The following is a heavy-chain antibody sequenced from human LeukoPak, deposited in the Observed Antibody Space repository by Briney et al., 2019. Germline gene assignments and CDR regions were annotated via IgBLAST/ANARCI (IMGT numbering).Heavy chain of an antibody. CDR1: GFTFSSYA. J-gene: IGHJ4*02. V-gene: IGHV3-30-3*01. Sequence: PGRSLRLSCAASGFTFSSYAMHWVRQAPGKGLEWVAVISYDGSNKYYADSVKGRFTISRDNSKNTLYLQMNSLRAEDTAVYYCARAGTVVMGSYFDCGGQGTLVTVSS. CDR2: ISYDGSNK. D-gene: IGHD1-14*01. CDR3: ARAGTVVMGSYFDC.